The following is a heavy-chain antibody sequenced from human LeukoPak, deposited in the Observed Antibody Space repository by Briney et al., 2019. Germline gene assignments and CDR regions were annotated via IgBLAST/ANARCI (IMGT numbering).Heavy chain of an antibody. J-gene: IGHJ4*02. CDR1: GFTFSSYW. D-gene: IGHD3-10*01. Sequence: GSLRLSCAASGFTFSSYWMSWVRQPPGKGLEWIGSIYFSGSTYYNPSLKSRVTISVDTSKHQFSLKLSSVTAADTAVYYCARVWFGELPNFDYWGQGTLVTVSS. CDR2: IYFSGST. CDR3: ARVWFGELPNFDY. V-gene: IGHV4-39*07.